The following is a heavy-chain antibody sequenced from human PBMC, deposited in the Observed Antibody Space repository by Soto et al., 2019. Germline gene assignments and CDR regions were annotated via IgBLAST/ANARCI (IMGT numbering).Heavy chain of an antibody. V-gene: IGHV4-59*01. Sequence: SETLSLTCTVSGGSISSYYWSWIRQPPGKGLEWIGYIYYSGSTNYNPSLKSRVTISVDTSKNQFSLKLSSVTAADTAVYYCARVLEVATINYYYYGMDVWGQGTTVTVSS. CDR1: GGSISSYY. D-gene: IGHD5-12*01. J-gene: IGHJ6*02. CDR3: ARVLEVATINYYYYGMDV. CDR2: IYYSGST.